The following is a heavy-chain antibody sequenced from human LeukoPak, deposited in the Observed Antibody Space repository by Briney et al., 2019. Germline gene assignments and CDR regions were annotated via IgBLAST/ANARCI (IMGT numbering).Heavy chain of an antibody. CDR1: GFTFSGYS. CDR3: AREPHDYGDS. J-gene: IGHJ4*02. CDR2: ISSSSSYI. Sequence: GGSLRLSCAASGFTFSGYSMNWVRQAPGKGLEWVSSISSSSSYIYYADSVKGRFTISRDNAKNSLYLQMNSLRAEDTAVYYCAREPHDYGDSWGQGTLVTVSS. V-gene: IGHV3-21*01.